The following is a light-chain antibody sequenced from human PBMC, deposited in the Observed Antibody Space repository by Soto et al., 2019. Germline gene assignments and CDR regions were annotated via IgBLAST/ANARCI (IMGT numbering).Light chain of an antibody. CDR2: LGS. J-gene: IGKJ4*01. CDR1: QNLLHSNGYNY. Sequence: DIVMTQSPLSLPVTPGEPASISCRSSQNLLHSNGYNYLDWYLQKPGQSPQLLISLGSNRASGVPDRFSGSGSGTDFTLKISRVEAEDVGVYYCMQSLQTPLTFGGGPRWRAN. CDR3: MQSLQTPLT. V-gene: IGKV2-28*01.